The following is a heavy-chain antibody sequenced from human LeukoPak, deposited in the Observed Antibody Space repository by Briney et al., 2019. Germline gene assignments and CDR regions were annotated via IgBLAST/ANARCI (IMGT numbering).Heavy chain of an antibody. CDR3: ARGGDGYNYYFDY. CDR2: IYSGGST. D-gene: IGHD5-24*01. CDR1: GFTVSSNY. J-gene: IGHJ4*02. V-gene: IGHV3-66*01. Sequence: PGGSLRLSCAASGFTVSSNYMSWVRQAPGKGLEWVSFIYSGGSTYYADSVKGRFTISRDNSKNTLYLQMISLRAEDTAVYYCARGGDGYNYYFDYWGQGTLVSVSS.